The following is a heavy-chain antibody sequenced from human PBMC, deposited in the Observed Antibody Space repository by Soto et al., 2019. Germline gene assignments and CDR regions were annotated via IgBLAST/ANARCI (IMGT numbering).Heavy chain of an antibody. J-gene: IGHJ5*02. CDR3: ARGQRFSDWFDP. Sequence: PSETPVPHLHCLWWRHQYLLLTWIRQPAGKGLEWIGRIYSSGSTKYNPSLQSRVTMSLDTSNNQFSLRLTSVTAADTAVYYCARGQRFSDWFDPWGQGTLVTVSS. V-gene: IGHV4-4*07. CDR2: IYSSGST. D-gene: IGHD3-3*01. CDR1: WRHQYLL.